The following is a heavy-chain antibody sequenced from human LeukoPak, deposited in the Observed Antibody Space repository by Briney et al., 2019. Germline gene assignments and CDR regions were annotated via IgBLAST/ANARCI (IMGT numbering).Heavy chain of an antibody. Sequence: EASVKVSCKASGYTFTTQAMNWVRQAPGQGLEWMGWINTNTGNPTYAQGFTGRFVFSLDTSVSTAYLQISSLKAEDTAVCYCARDDWRGVIAVAGHVQFDPWGQGTLVTVSS. CDR2: INTNTGNP. D-gene: IGHD6-19*01. CDR3: ARDDWRGVIAVAGHVQFDP. V-gene: IGHV7-4-1*02. J-gene: IGHJ5*02. CDR1: GYTFTTQA.